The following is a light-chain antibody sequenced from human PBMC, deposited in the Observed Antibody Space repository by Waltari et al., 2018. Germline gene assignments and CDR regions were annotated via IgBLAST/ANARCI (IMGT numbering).Light chain of an antibody. CDR2: EVS. CDR1: SSDVGNYNY. Sequence: QSALTQPPSASGSPGQSVTISCTGTSSDVGNYNYVSWYQHHPGKAPNLMIFEVSKRPSGLPDSFSGSKSGNTASLTVSGLQAEDEADYYCCSYAGSNSLVFGGGTKLTVL. CDR3: CSYAGSNSLV. J-gene: IGLJ2*01. V-gene: IGLV2-8*01.